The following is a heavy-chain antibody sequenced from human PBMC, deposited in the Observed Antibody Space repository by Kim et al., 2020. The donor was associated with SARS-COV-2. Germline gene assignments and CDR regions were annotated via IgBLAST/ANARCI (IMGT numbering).Heavy chain of an antibody. D-gene: IGHD3-3*01. V-gene: IGHV3-21*01. CDR1: GFTFSSYS. J-gene: IGHJ5*02. CDR3: ARGRYDFWSGYYTGIAGTWFDP. CDR2: ISSSSSYI. Sequence: GGSLRLSCAASGFTFSSYSMNWVRQAPGKGLEWVSSISSSSSYIYYADSVKGRFTISRDNAKNSLYLQMNSLRAEDTAVYYCARGRYDFWSGYYTGIAGTWFDPWGQGTLVTVSS.